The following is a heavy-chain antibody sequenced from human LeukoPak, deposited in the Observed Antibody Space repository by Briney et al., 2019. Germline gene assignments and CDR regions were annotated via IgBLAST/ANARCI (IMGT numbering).Heavy chain of an antibody. CDR2: IYYSGST. D-gene: IGHD5-24*01. J-gene: IGHJ4*02. V-gene: IGHV4-39*07. CDR3: AREEFKRWLQSPAYFDY. CDR1: GGSISSSSYY. Sequence: PSETLSLTCTVSGGSISSSSYYWGWIRQPPGKGLEWIGSIYYSGSTYYNPSLKSRVTISVDTSKNQFSLKLSSVTAADTAVYYCAREEFKRWLQSPAYFDYWGQGTLVTVSS.